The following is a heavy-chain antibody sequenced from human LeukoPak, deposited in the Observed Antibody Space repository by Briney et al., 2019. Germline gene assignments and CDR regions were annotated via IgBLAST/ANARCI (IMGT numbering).Heavy chain of an antibody. Sequence: PGASLRLSCAASGFTFSSYAMNWVRQAPGKGLEWVSAISGSGGSTYYADSVKGRFTISRDNSKNTLYLQMNSLRAEDTAVYYCAKDRRGSYGRGLDHWGQGTLVTVSS. CDR3: AKDRRGSYGRGLDH. CDR2: ISGSGGST. V-gene: IGHV3-23*01. J-gene: IGHJ4*02. D-gene: IGHD1-26*01. CDR1: GFTFSSYA.